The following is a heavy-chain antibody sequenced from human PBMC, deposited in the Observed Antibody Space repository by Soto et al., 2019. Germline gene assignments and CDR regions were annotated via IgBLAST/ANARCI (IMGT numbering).Heavy chain of an antibody. CDR3: AKGSYSSSRYNWFDP. V-gene: IGHV3-9*01. Sequence: RLSCAASGFTFDDYGMHWVRQAPGKGLEWVASIGWNSAIIDYADSVKGRFTISRDNARNSLYLQMNNLRPEDTAFYYCAKGSYSSSRYNWFDPWGQGTLVTVSS. CDR2: IGWNSAII. D-gene: IGHD6-13*01. CDR1: GFTFDDYG. J-gene: IGHJ5*02.